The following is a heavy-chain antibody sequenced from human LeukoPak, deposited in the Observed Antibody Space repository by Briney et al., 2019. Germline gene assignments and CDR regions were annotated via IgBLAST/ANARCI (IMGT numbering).Heavy chain of an antibody. J-gene: IGHJ2*01. D-gene: IGHD2-15*01. V-gene: IGHV3-7*01. CDR3: VVVLVPAAVWQFDV. Sequence: GGSLRLSCAASGFTFSSYAMSWVRQAPGKGLEWVANIKQDGSEKYYVDSVKGRFTISRDNAKNSLYLQMSGLRADDTAVYFCVVVLVPAAVWQFDVWGRGTLVAVSA. CDR1: GFTFSSYA. CDR2: IKQDGSEK.